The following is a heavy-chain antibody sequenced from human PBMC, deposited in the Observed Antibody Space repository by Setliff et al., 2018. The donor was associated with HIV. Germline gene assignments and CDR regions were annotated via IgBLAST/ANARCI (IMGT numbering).Heavy chain of an antibody. J-gene: IGHJ4*02. CDR2: IKEDGSEK. V-gene: IGHV3-7*01. D-gene: IGHD3-10*01. Sequence: GGSLRLSCAASGFTFSRYWMSWVRQAPGKGLEWVANIKEDGSEKYYLDSVKGRFTISRDNAKSSLYLQMNNQRAEDTAVYYCAFGLWFGDLSRFDYWGQGILVTVSS. CDR3: AFGLWFGDLSRFDY. CDR1: GFTFSRYW.